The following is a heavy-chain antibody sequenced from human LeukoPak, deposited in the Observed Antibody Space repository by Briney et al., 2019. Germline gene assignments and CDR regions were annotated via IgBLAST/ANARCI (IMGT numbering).Heavy chain of an antibody. Sequence: GGSLRLSCAASGFTFSSYAMSWVRQAPGKGLEWVSAISGSGGSTYYADSVKGRFTISRDNSKNTLYLQMNSLRAEDTAVYYCAKGTTVTTRAHLDYWGQGTLVTVSS. CDR2: ISGSGGST. CDR3: AKGTTVTTRAHLDY. D-gene: IGHD4-11*01. J-gene: IGHJ4*02. V-gene: IGHV3-23*01. CDR1: GFTFSSYA.